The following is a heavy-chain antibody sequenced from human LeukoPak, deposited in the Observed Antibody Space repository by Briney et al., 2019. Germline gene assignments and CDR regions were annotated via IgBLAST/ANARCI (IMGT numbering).Heavy chain of an antibody. CDR1: GGTFSSYA. CDR2: IIPIFGTA. Sequence: ASVKVSCKASGGTFSSYAISWVRQAPGQGLEWMGGIIPIFGTANYAQKFQGRVTITTDESTSTAYMELSSLRSEDTAMYYCASERSRVYCSSTSCYRGAFDIWGQGTMVTVSS. D-gene: IGHD2-2*02. J-gene: IGHJ3*02. CDR3: ASERSRVYCSSTSCYRGAFDI. V-gene: IGHV1-69*05.